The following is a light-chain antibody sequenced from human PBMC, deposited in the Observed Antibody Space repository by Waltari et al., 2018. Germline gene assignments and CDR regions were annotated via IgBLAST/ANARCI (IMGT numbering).Light chain of an antibody. CDR2: DAS. CDR1: DSIGRT. Sequence: EIVLTQSPGTLSLSPGERATLSCRASDSIGRTLAWYQQKPGQPPRLLVYDASSRATGIPGRFSGSGSGTDFSLTISRLEPEDFAVYYCQKYGTRPATFGQGTKVEIK. CDR3: QKYGTRPAT. V-gene: IGKV3-20*01. J-gene: IGKJ1*01.